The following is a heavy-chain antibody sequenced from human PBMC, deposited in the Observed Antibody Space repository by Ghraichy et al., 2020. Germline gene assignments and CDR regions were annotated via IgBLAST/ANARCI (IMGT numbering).Heavy chain of an antibody. CDR1: GYTFTTYA. J-gene: IGHJ4*02. CDR3: ARFVGTAVNLGAHDF. V-gene: IGHV1-18*01. Sequence: ASVKVSCKASGYTFTTYAISWVRQAPGQGLEWMGWISAYNHNTNYAQRLQGRVSMTTDTSTNTAYMELRSLRSDDTAIYYCARFVGTAVNLGAHDFWGQGSLVTVSS. D-gene: IGHD3-16*01. CDR2: ISAYNHNT.